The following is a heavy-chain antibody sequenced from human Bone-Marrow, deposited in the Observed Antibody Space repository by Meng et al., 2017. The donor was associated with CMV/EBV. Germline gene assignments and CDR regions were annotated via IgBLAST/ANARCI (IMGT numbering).Heavy chain of an antibody. CDR1: GSFSGYS. D-gene: IGHD3-16*02. CDR3: ARGRIMITFGGVIVPFDY. J-gene: IGHJ4*02. CDR2: INHSGST. Sequence: GSFSGYSWSWIRQPPGKGLEWIGEINHSGSTNYNPSLKSRVTISVDTSKNQFSLKLSSVTAADTAVYYCARGRIMITFGGVIVPFDYWGQGTLVTVSS. V-gene: IGHV4-34*01.